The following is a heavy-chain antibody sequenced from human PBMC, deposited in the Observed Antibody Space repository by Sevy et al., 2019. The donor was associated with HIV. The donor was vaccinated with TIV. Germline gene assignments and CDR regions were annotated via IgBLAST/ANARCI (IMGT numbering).Heavy chain of an antibody. CDR2: IYSGGST. CDR3: ARDSPMTTVVTVGYYGMDV. Sequence: GGSLRLSCAASGFTVSSNYMSWVRQAPGKGLEWVSVIYSGGSTYYADSVKDRFSISRDNSKNTLYLKMSSLRAEDTVLYYSARDSPMTTVVTVGYYGMDVWGQGTTVTVSS. D-gene: IGHD4-17*01. CDR1: GFTVSSNY. J-gene: IGHJ6*02. V-gene: IGHV3-66*01.